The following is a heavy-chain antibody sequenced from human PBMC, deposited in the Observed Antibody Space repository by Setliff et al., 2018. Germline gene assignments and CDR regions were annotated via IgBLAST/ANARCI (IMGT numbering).Heavy chain of an antibody. V-gene: IGHV3-30-3*01. J-gene: IGHJ4*01. Sequence: GGSLRLSCAASGFMFGSYAMHWVRQAPGRGPEWLAVISYDGSHDYYADSVRGRFTISRDNSNNTLYMQMSSLRAEDTAVYYCGRDLNNLGFIDFWGHGTPVTVSS. D-gene: IGHD7-27*01. CDR2: ISYDGSHD. CDR1: GFMFGSYA. CDR3: GRDLNNLGFIDF.